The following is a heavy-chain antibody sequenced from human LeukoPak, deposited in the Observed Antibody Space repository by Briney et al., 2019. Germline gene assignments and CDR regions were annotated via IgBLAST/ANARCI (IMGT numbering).Heavy chain of an antibody. CDR2: IKSKTDGGTT. CDR3: TTTWVATVTTGSG. D-gene: IGHD4-17*01. CDR1: GFTFSNAW. J-gene: IGHJ4*02. Sequence: PGGPLRLSCAASGFTFSNAWMSWVRQAPGKGLEWVGRIKSKTDGGTTDYAAPVKGRFTISRDDSKNTLYLQMNSLKTEDTAVYYCTTTWVATVTTGSGWGQGTLVTVSS. V-gene: IGHV3-15*01.